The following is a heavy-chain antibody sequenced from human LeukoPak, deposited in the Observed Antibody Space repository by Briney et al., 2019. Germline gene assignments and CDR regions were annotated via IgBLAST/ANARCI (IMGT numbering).Heavy chain of an antibody. V-gene: IGHV3-30*04. CDR2: ISYDGSNK. J-gene: IGHJ4*02. CDR3: AKDMGNSSPPPYYFDY. D-gene: IGHD6-13*01. Sequence: PGGSLRLSCAASGFTFSSYAMHWVRQAPGKGLEWVAVISYDGSNKYYADSVKGRFTISRDNSKNTLYLQMNSLRAKDTAVYYCAKDMGNSSPPPYYFDYWGQGTLVTVSS. CDR1: GFTFSSYA.